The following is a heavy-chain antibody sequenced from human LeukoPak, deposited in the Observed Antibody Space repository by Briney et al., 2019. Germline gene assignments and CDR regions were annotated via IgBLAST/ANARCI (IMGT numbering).Heavy chain of an antibody. CDR3: ARVSTHVEMATIAYYFDY. D-gene: IGHD5-24*01. V-gene: IGHV4-4*07. CDR2: IYTSGST. Sequence: PSETLSLTCTVSGGSISSYYWSWIRQPAGKGLEWIGRIYTSGSTNYNPSLKSRVTISVDTSKNQFSPKLSSVTAADTAVYYCARVSTHVEMATIAYYFDYWGQGTLVTVSS. CDR1: GGSISSYY. J-gene: IGHJ4*02.